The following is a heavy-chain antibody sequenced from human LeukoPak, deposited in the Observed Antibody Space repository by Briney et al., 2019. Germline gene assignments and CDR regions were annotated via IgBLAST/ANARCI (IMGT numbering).Heavy chain of an antibody. CDR2: IRSSSTTI. Sequence: GGSLRLSCEASGFTFSNYSMNWVRQAPGKGLEWVSYIRSSSTTIYYADSVKGRFTISRDNAKNSLYLQMNSLRAEDTALYYCAKDQYDILTGYYIGWGQGTLVTVPS. D-gene: IGHD3-9*01. J-gene: IGHJ4*02. CDR1: GFTFSNYS. V-gene: IGHV3-48*04. CDR3: AKDQYDILTGYYIG.